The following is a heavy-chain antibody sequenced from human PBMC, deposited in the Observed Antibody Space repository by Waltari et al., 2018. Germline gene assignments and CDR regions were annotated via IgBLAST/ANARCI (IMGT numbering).Heavy chain of an antibody. V-gene: IGHV1-46*01. CDR2: INPNSGST. Sequence: QVQLVQSGAEVKKPGASVKVSCKASGYTFTGYYMHWVRQAPGQGLEWMGRINPNSGSTSYAQKFQGRVTMTRDTSTSTVYMELSSLRSEDTAVYYCAVTTVTRYFQHWGQGTLVTVSS. D-gene: IGHD4-17*01. CDR1: GYTFTGYY. J-gene: IGHJ1*01. CDR3: AVTTVTRYFQH.